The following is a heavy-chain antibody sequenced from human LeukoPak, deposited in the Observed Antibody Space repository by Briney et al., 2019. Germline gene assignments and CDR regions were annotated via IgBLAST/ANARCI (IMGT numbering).Heavy chain of an antibody. Sequence: GGSLRLSCAASGFTFSNYWMSWVRQAPGKGLEWVANIKQEGSDKYYMDSVKGRFTISRDNAKNSLYLQMNSLRAEDTAVYYCGSRGSILTGLGYYFDYWGQGTLVTVSS. V-gene: IGHV3-7*01. J-gene: IGHJ4*02. CDR2: IKQEGSDK. D-gene: IGHD3-9*01. CDR3: GSRGSILTGLGYYFDY. CDR1: GFTFSNYW.